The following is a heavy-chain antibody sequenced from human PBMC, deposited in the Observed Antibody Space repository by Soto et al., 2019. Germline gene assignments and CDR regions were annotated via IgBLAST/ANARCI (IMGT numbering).Heavy chain of an antibody. CDR3: ANLPLYGSGFDC. J-gene: IGHJ4*02. Sequence: EVQLVESGGGLLKPGGSLRLSCAASGFTFVDFAIPWVRQIPGKGLEWVSGISWNGDATGYADSVKGRFTISRDNAKNSLYLQMDSLKSEDTAMYYCANLPLYGSGFDCWGQGTLVTVSS. D-gene: IGHD3-10*01. CDR1: GFTFVDFA. V-gene: IGHV3-9*01. CDR2: ISWNGDAT.